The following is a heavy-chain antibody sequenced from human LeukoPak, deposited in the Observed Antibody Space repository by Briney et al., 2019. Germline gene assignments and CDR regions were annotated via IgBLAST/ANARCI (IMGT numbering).Heavy chain of an antibody. Sequence: PGGSLRLSCAASGFTFSSYAMSWVRQAPGKGLEWVSAISGSGGSTYYADSVKGRFTISRDNSKNTLYLQMNSLRAEDTAVYYCAKASMVRGPYYYGMDVWGQGTTVTVSS. D-gene: IGHD3-10*01. CDR2: ISGSGGST. V-gene: IGHV3-23*01. CDR1: GFTFSSYA. CDR3: AKASMVRGPYYYGMDV. J-gene: IGHJ6*02.